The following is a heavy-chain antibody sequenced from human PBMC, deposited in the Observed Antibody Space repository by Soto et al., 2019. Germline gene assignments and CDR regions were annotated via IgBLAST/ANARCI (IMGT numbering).Heavy chain of an antibody. CDR2: IFSNDEK. CDR3: ARISDYGGNPSFDY. J-gene: IGHJ4*02. V-gene: IGHV2-26*01. Sequence: GSGPTLVNPTETLTLTCTVSGFSLSNARMGVSWIRQPPGKALEWLAHIFSNDEKSYSTSLKSRLTISKDTSKSQVVLTMTNMDPVDTATYYCARISDYGGNPSFDYWGQGTLVTVSS. CDR1: GFSLSNARMG. D-gene: IGHD4-17*01.